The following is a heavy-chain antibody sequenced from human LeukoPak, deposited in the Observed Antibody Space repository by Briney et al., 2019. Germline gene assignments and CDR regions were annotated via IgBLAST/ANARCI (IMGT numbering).Heavy chain of an antibody. CDR1: GGSMSSYY. Sequence: PSETLSLTCTVSGGSMSSYYWSWIRQPPGKGLEWIGYIYYSGTTKYNPSLKSRVTISLDTSKNQFSLKVNSLTAADTAVYYCARAGDSSGYCDYWGQGTLVTISS. J-gene: IGHJ4*02. D-gene: IGHD3-22*01. CDR2: IYYSGTT. V-gene: IGHV4-59*01. CDR3: ARAGDSSGYCDY.